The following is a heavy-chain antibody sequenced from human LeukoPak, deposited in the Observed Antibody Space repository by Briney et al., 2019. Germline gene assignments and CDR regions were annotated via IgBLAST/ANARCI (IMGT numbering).Heavy chain of an antibody. Sequence: SETLSLTCTVSGGSISSYYWSWIRQPPGKGLEWIGYIYYSGSTNYNPSLKSRVTISVDTSKNQFSLKLSSVTAADTAVYYCARGMYRHDYGMDVWGQGTTVTVSS. CDR2: IYYSGST. J-gene: IGHJ6*02. D-gene: IGHD1-26*01. CDR1: GGSISSYY. CDR3: ARGMYRHDYGMDV. V-gene: IGHV4-59*01.